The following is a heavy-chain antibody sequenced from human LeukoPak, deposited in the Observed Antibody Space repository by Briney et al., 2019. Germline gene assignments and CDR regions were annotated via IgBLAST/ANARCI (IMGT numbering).Heavy chain of an antibody. D-gene: IGHD6-13*01. CDR3: ARDKVSSSWCEGGEWFDP. CDR1: GFTFSSYA. CDR2: ISYDGSNK. V-gene: IGHV3-30-3*01. Sequence: PGRSLRLSCAASGFTFSSYAMHWVRQAPGKGLEWVAVISYDGSNKYYADSVKGRFTISRDNSKNTLYLQMNSLRAEDTAVYYCARDKVSSSWCEGGEWFDPWGQGTLVTVSS. J-gene: IGHJ5*02.